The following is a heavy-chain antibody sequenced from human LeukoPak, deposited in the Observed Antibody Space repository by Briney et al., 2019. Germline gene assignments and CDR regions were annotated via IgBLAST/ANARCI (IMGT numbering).Heavy chain of an antibody. CDR3: ARDDTPPDNGLDA. J-gene: IGHJ3*01. CDR1: GFSFSSHG. V-gene: IGHV3-33*01. CDR2: IGRGGSRD. Sequence: GGSLRLSCAASGFSFSSHGMPRVRQAPGKGLGWLAVIGRGGSRDSYADSVRRRLTIHSDNSKNMLFLQVNSLRVEDTAVYFCARDDTPPDNGLDAWGQGTMVTVSS. D-gene: IGHD2-8*01.